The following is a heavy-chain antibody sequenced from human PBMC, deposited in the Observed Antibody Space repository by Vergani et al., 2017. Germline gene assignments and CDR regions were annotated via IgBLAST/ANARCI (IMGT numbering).Heavy chain of an antibody. D-gene: IGHD5-12*01. CDR3: ARFRGPDIVGTAFDH. CDR2: MNDIGTI. CDR1: GGSFRVYS. Sequence: QVQLQQWGAGLLKLSETLSLTRGVHGGSFRVYSWSWIRQSPGKGLEWIGAMNDIGTINYNPPLRSRVTISVATSKTQFSLRLNSVTAADTAVYFCARFRGPDIVGTAFDHWAQGTLVTVSS. V-gene: IGHV4-34*01. J-gene: IGHJ4*02.